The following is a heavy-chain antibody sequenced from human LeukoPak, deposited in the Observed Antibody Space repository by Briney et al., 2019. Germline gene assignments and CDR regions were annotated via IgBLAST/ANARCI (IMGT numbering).Heavy chain of an antibody. CDR1: LFTVRSKY. J-gene: IGHJ6*03. CDR2: IYSGGST. Sequence: GRCLSLSRAASLFTVRSKYMSWVGQAPGKGLEWVSVIYSGGSTYYADSVKGQFTISRDKSKNTLYLQMNNLRAEHTAVYYCATGYCSGGSCYSYYYYYMDVWGKGTTVTVSS. D-gene: IGHD2-15*01. V-gene: IGHV3-53*01. CDR3: ATGYCSGGSCYSYYYYYMDV.